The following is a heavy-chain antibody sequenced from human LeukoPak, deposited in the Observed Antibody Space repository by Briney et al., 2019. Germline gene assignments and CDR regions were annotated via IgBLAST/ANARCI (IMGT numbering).Heavy chain of an antibody. CDR3: TTYYYDSSGYQALTIDY. J-gene: IGHJ4*02. Sequence: PGGSLRLSCAASGFTFSSYGMSWVRQAPGKGLEWVGRIKSKTDGGTTDYAAPVKGRFTISRDDSKNTLYLQMNSLKTEDTAVYYCTTYYYDSSGYQALTIDYWGQGTLVTVSS. D-gene: IGHD3-22*01. CDR1: GFTFSSYG. V-gene: IGHV3-15*01. CDR2: IKSKTDGGTT.